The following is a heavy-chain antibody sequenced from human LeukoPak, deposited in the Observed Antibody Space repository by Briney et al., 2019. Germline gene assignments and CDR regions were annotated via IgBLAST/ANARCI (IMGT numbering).Heavy chain of an antibody. CDR1: GFTFSSYA. Sequence: PGGSLRLSCAASGFTFSSYAMNWVRQAPGRGLEWVSAISASGDTTYYADSVKGRFTISRDNSKNTQYLQMNSLRAEDTAVYYCARDQVVVIVLLDYWGQGTLVTVSS. V-gene: IGHV3-23*01. J-gene: IGHJ4*02. D-gene: IGHD3-22*01. CDR2: ISASGDTT. CDR3: ARDQVVVIVLLDY.